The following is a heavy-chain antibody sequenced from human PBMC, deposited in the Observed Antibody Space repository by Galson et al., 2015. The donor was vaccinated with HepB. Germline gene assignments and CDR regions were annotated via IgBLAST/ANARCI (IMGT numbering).Heavy chain of an antibody. CDR2: IIPIFGTT. CDR3: ARDTGYSNGWLVY. CDR1: GGTFSSYA. V-gene: IGHV1-69*01. D-gene: IGHD6-19*01. Sequence: SGGTFSSYAISWVRQAPGQGLDWMGGIIPIFGTTNYAQKFQGRVTITADESTSTAYMELSSLTSEDTAVYYCARDTGYSNGWLVYWGQGTLVTVSS. J-gene: IGHJ4*02.